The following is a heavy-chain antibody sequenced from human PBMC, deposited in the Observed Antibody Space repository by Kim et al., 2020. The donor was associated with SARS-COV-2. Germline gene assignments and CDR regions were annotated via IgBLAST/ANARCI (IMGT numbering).Heavy chain of an antibody. J-gene: IGHJ4*02. V-gene: IGHV3-30*02. D-gene: IGHD3-10*01. Sequence: DSVKGRFTISRDNSKNTLYLQMNSLRAEDTAVYYCAKQKLWFTTYYFDYWGQGTLVTVSS. CDR3: AKQKLWFTTYYFDY.